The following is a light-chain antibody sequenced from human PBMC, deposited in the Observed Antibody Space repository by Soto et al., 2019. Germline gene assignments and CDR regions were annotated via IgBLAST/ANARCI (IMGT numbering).Light chain of an antibody. V-gene: IGLV2-8*01. CDR3: SSFASSNTWV. CDR2: EVT. Sequence: QSALTQPPSASVSPGQSVTISCTGTSSDVGAYNYVSWYQQHAGKAPKLVIYEVTKRPSGVPDRFSGSKSANTASLTVSGLQAEDEADYYCSSFASSNTWVFGGGTKLTVL. J-gene: IGLJ3*02. CDR1: SSDVGAYNY.